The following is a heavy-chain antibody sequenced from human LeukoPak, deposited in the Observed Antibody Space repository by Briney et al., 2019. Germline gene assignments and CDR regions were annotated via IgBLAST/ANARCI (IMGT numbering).Heavy chain of an antibody. CDR2: IYYSGST. Sequence: KASQTLSLTCTVSGGSISSGGYYWSWIRQHPGKGLEWIGYIYYSGSTYYNPSLKSRVTISVDTSKNQFSLKLSSVTAADTAVYYCARVMVRGVIVQFDPWGQGTLVTVPS. CDR3: ARVMVRGVIVQFDP. V-gene: IGHV4-31*03. D-gene: IGHD3-10*01. CDR1: GGSISSGGYY. J-gene: IGHJ5*02.